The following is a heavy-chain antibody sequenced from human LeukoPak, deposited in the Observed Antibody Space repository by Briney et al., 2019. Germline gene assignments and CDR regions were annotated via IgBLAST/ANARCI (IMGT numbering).Heavy chain of an antibody. D-gene: IGHD6-13*01. CDR1: GYTLTELS. CDR2: FDPEDGET. Sequence: ASVKVSCKVSGYTLTELSMHWVRQAPGKGLEWMGGFDPEDGETIYAQKFQGRVTMTEDTSTDTAYMELSSLRSEDTAVYYCATLIAAAVLGAFDIWGQGTMVTVSS. J-gene: IGHJ3*02. CDR3: ATLIAAAVLGAFDI. V-gene: IGHV1-24*01.